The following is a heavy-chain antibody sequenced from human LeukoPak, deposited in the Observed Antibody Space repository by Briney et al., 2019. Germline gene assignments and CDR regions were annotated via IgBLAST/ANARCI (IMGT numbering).Heavy chain of an antibody. CDR2: MKSKTDGGTT. J-gene: IGHJ4*02. CDR3: TSYPSYYGSGSRLYYFNY. V-gene: IGHV3-15*01. CDR1: GFTFSSAW. Sequence: GGALRLSCAASGFTFSSAWMSWVRQAPGKGREWVGLMKSKTDGGTTDYAAPVKGRFTISRDDSKNTLYLQMNSLKTEDTAVYYCTSYPSYYGSGSRLYYFNYWGQGTLVTVSS. D-gene: IGHD3-10*01.